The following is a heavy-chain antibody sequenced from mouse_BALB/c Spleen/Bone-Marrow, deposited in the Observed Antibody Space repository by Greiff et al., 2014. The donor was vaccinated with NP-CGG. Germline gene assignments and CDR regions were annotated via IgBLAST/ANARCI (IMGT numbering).Heavy chain of an antibody. Sequence: EVQLQQSGAELVKPGASVKLSCTASGFNIKDTYMHWVKQRPEQGLEWIGRIDPANGNTKYDPKFQGKATITADTSTNTAYLQLSSLTSKDTAVYYCARYYYDSSYFDYWGQGTTLTVSS. J-gene: IGHJ2*01. CDR1: GFNIKDTY. CDR2: IDPANGNT. V-gene: IGHV14-3*02. D-gene: IGHD1-1*01. CDR3: ARYYYDSSYFDY.